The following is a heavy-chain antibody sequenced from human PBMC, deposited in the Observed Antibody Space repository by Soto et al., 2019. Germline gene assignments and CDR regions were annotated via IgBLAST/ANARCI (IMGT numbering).Heavy chain of an antibody. CDR2: IYHSGST. CDR1: GYSISSGYY. V-gene: IGHV4-38-2*01. Sequence: SETLSLTCAVSGYSISSGYYWGWIRQPPGKGLEWIGSIYHSGSTYYNPSLKSRVTISVDTSKNQFSLKLSSVTTADTAVYYCARAGYPEDWFDPWGQGTLVTVSS. J-gene: IGHJ5*02. D-gene: IGHD6-13*01. CDR3: ARAGYPEDWFDP.